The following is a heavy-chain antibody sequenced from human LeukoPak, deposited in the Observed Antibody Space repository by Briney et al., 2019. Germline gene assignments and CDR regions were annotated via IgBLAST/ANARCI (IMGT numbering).Heavy chain of an antibody. V-gene: IGHV3-21*01. CDR3: ARDRGPRAFDI. CDR1: GFTFSSYS. J-gene: IGHJ3*02. Sequence: GGSLRLSCAASGFTFSSYSMNWVRQAPGKGLEWVSSISSSSSYIYYAGSVKGRFTVSRDNAKNSLYLQMNSLRAEDTAVYYCARDRGPRAFDIWGQGTMVTVSS. CDR2: ISSSSSYI.